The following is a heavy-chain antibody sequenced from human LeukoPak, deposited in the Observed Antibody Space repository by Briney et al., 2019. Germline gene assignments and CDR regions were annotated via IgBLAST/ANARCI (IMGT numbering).Heavy chain of an antibody. CDR2: ISQDGSET. D-gene: IGHD7-27*01. CDR3: VRDLGHSRHYFEY. CDR1: GFTFNSFF. Sequence: GGSLRLSCAASGFTFNSFFLNWVRRTPGRELEWVACISQDGSETFYMDSVRGRFTISRDNTKNSLYLQMDSLRAEDTAVYFCVRDLGHSRHYFEYWGQGALVTVSS. J-gene: IGHJ4*02. V-gene: IGHV3-7*01.